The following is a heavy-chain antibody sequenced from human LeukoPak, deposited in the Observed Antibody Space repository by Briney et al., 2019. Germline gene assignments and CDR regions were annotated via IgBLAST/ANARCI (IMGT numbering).Heavy chain of an antibody. D-gene: IGHD4-17*01. CDR3: ASHGVFTFNY. V-gene: IGHV3-21*01. CDR1: GFAFSTYT. CDR2: ISSSSSYI. J-gene: IGHJ4*02. Sequence: GGSLRLSCAASGFAFSTYTMNWVRQAPGKGLEWVSSISSSSSYIYYADSVKGRFTISRDNAKNSLDLQMNTLGAEDTAVYYCASHGVFTFNYWGQGALVTVSS.